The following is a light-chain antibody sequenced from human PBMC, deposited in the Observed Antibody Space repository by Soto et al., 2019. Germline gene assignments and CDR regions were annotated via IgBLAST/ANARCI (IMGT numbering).Light chain of an antibody. CDR1: QSISTR. CDR2: NAS. Sequence: DIQMTQSPFTLSASVGDRVTITCRASQSISTRLAWYQQKPGKAPKLLIYNASNLKSGVPSRFSGSGSGREFTLTISSLQPDDFATYYCQQYNSYPEAFGQGTKVDI. V-gene: IGKV1-5*01. CDR3: QQYNSYPEA. J-gene: IGKJ1*01.